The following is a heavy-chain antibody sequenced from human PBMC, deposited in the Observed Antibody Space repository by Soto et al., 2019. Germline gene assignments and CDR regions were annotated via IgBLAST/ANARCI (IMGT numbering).Heavy chain of an antibody. J-gene: IGHJ4*02. Sequence: QVQLVQSGAEVKKPGSSVKVSCKASGGTFSTYGMNWVRLAPGQGLAWMGGIIPKFGTTNYAQKFQGRVTITADESTNTAYMELNYLRSEDTAVYFCARELDPYYGGNSLSLDYWGQGTLVTVSS. CDR3: ARELDPYYGGNSLSLDY. CDR2: IIPKFGTT. D-gene: IGHD4-17*01. V-gene: IGHV1-69*13. CDR1: GGTFSTYG.